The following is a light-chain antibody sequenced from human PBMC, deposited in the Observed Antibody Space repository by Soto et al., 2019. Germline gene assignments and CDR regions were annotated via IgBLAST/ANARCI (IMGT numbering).Light chain of an antibody. J-gene: IGKJ1*01. CDR3: QQLKSYPPTWT. V-gene: IGKV1-9*01. CDR1: QGISSY. CDR2: AAS. Sequence: IQLTQSPSSLSASVGDRATITCRASQGISSYLAWYQQKPGKAPKLLIYAASTLQSGVPSRFSGSGSGTDFTLTISSLQPEDFATYYCQQLKSYPPTWTFGQGTKVEIK.